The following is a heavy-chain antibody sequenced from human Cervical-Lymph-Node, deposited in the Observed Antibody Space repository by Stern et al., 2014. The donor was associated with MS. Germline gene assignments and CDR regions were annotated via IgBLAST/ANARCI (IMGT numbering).Heavy chain of an antibody. D-gene: IGHD2-21*01. J-gene: IGHJ4*02. CDR3: ARWSVACDY. V-gene: IGHV5-51*03. CDR2: IYPGDSDI. CDR1: GYSFINYW. Sequence: EESGAELKKPGESLKISCKTSGYSFINYWIAWVRQVPGKGLECIVIIYPGDSDIRYSPSFQGHVTISVDKSITTAYLQWSSLKASDTAVYYCARWSVACDYWGQGALITVSS.